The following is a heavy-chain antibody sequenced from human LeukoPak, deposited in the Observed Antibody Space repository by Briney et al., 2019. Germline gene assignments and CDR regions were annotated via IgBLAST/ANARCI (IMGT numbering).Heavy chain of an antibody. D-gene: IGHD2-21*02. CDR3: AKNLLGGSAYCGGDCSPGDAFDI. CDR2: ISGSGGST. J-gene: IGHJ3*02. CDR1: GFTFSSYA. Sequence: GGSLRLSCAASGFTFSSYAMSWVRQAPGKGLEWVSAISGSGGSTYYADSVKGRFTISRDNSKSTLYLQMNSLRAEDTAVYYCAKNLLGGSAYCGGDCSPGDAFDIWGQGTMVTVSS. V-gene: IGHV3-23*01.